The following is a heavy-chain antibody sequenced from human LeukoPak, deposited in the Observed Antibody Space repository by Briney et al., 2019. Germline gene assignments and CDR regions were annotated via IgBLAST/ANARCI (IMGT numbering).Heavy chain of an antibody. D-gene: IGHD3-10*01. CDR2: IYTSGST. V-gene: IGHV4-4*07. Sequence: SETLSLTCTVSGGSISSYYWSWIRQPAGKGLEWIGRIYTSGSTDYNPSLKSRVTISVDTSKNQFSLKLSSVTAADTAVYYCASDYGSGSFPYWGQGTLVTVSS. CDR3: ASDYGSGSFPY. J-gene: IGHJ4*02. CDR1: GGSISSYY.